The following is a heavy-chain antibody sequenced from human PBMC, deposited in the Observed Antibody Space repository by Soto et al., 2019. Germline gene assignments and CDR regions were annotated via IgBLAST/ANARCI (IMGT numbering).Heavy chain of an antibody. Sequence: ASVKVSCKASGYTFTGYYIHWVRQAPEQGPEWMGEIGPESGATRYAEKFQGRVTMTLGTSITTVYMELKNLSPDDAAVYYCGRGRSGQIVVFYWGQGTPVTVSS. V-gene: IGHV1-2*02. CDR2: IGPESGAT. J-gene: IGHJ4*02. CDR3: GRGRSGQIVVFY. CDR1: GYTFTGYY. D-gene: IGHD1-26*01.